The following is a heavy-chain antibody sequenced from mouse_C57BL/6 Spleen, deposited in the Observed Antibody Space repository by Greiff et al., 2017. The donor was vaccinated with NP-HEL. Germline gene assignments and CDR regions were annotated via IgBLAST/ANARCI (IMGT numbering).Heavy chain of an antibody. V-gene: IGHV5-17*01. CDR1: GFTFSDYG. CDR3: ARWAYYAMDY. Sequence: EVMLVESGGGLVKPGGSLKLSCAASGFTFSDYGMHWVRQAPVQGLEWVAYISSGSSTIYYADTVKGRFTISRDNAKNTLFLQMTSLRSEDTAMYYCARWAYYAMDYWGQGTSVTVSS. J-gene: IGHJ4*01. CDR2: ISSGSSTI.